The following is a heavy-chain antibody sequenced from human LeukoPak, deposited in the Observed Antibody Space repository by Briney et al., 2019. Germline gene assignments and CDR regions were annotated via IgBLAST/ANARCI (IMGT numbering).Heavy chain of an antibody. J-gene: IGHJ4*02. V-gene: IGHV4-39*07. CDR3: ARGSNYEDY. Sequence: TSETLSLTCTVSGGSISSSSYYWGWIRQPPGKGLEWIGSIYYSGSTYYNPSLKSRVTISVDTSKNQFSLKLSSVTAADTAVYYCARGSNYEDYWGQGTLVTVSS. D-gene: IGHD4-11*01. CDR1: GGSISSSSYY. CDR2: IYYSGST.